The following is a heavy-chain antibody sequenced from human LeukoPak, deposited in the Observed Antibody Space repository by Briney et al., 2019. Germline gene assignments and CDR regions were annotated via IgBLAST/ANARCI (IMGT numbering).Heavy chain of an antibody. D-gene: IGHD3-22*01. V-gene: IGHV4-34*01. CDR2: INHSGST. CDR1: GGSFSGYY. Sequence: PSETLSLTCAVYGGSFSGYYWSWIRQPPGKGLEWIGEINHSGSTNYNPSLKSRVTISVDTSKNQFSLKLSSVTAADTAVYYCARGRSGITMIVVIRAPKYFDYWGQGTLVTVSS. J-gene: IGHJ4*02. CDR3: ARGRSGITMIVVIRAPKYFDY.